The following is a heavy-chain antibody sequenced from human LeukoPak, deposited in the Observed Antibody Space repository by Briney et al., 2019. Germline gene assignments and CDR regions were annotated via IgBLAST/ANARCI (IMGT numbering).Heavy chain of an antibody. CDR2: INPNSGGT. D-gene: IGHD1-26*01. CDR3: ARGPPLGAFDY. CDR1: GYVFTGYS. J-gene: IGHJ4*02. V-gene: IGHV1-2*02. Sequence: ASVKVSCKASGYVFTGYSIHWLRQAPGQGLEWMGWINPNSGGTNYAQKFQGRVTMTRDTSISTAYMELSRLRSDDTAVYYCARGPPLGAFDYWGQGTLVTVSS.